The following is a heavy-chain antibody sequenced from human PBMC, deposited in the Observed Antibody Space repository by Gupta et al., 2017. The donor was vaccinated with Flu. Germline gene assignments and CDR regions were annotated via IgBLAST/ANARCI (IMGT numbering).Heavy chain of an antibody. J-gene: IGHJ4*02. CDR1: GLTFSDYA. V-gene: IGHV3-23*01. D-gene: IGHD4-23*01. Sequence: EVQLLESGGGVVQPGASLRLSCVVSGLTFSDYAMNWVRQAPGKGLEWLSTVGAGGDRTYYADSVMGRFTISRDNSKNTIYLQMNSLRGDDTAVYYCAKDRSGNPAIDYWGQGALVTVSA. CDR3: AKDRSGNPAIDY. CDR2: VGAGGDRT.